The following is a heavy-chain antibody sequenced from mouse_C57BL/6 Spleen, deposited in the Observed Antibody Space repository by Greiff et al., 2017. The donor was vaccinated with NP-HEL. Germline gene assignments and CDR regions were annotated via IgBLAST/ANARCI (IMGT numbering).Heavy chain of an antibody. CDR1: GFTFSDYY. CDR2: INYDGSST. CDR3: ARDHDYDDGWYFDV. V-gene: IGHV5-16*01. J-gene: IGHJ1*03. D-gene: IGHD2-4*01. Sequence: EVQVVESEGGLVQPGSSMKLSCTASGFTFSDYYMAWVRQVPEKGLEWVANINYDGSSTYYLDSLKSRFIISRDNAKNILYLQMSSLKSEDTATYYCARDHDYDDGWYFDVWGTGTTVTVSS.